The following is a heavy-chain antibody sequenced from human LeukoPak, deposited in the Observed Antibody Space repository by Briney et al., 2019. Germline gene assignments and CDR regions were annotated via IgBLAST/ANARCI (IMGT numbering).Heavy chain of an antibody. Sequence: ASVKVPCKASGYTFTNCHMHWVRQAPGQGLEWMGIINPSDSTISYAQKFQGRITMTRDTSTTTVYMELYSLRSDDTAVYFCARAIDYGGPNPAFDYWGQGTLVTVSS. CDR1: GYTFTNCH. J-gene: IGHJ4*02. CDR2: INPSDSTI. CDR3: ARAIDYGGPNPAFDY. V-gene: IGHV1-46*01. D-gene: IGHD4-23*01.